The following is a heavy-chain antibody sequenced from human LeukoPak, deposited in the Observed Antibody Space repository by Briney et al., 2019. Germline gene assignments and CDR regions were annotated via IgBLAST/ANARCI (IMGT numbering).Heavy chain of an antibody. CDR3: ARLDGGKGSYLNSKIRNKWYFDL. D-gene: IGHD4-23*01. CDR1: GGSISSGGYY. CDR2: IYYSGST. Sequence: SETLSLTCTVSGGSISSGGYYWSWIRQHPGKGLEWIGYIYYSGSTYYNPSLKSRVTISVDTSNNQFSLKLSSVTAADTAVYYCARLDGGKGSYLNSKIRNKWYFDLWGRGTLVIVSS. V-gene: IGHV4-31*03. J-gene: IGHJ2*01.